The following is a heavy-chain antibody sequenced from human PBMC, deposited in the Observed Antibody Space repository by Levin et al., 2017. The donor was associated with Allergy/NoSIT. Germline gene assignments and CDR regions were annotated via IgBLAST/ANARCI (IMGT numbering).Heavy chain of an antibody. Sequence: LSLTCAASGFTFSSYGMAWVRQAPGKGLEWVSGISGSGGSTYYADSVKGRFTISRDNSKNTLFLQMDRLRAEDTAVYYCARDRVVVVPAAKDRFDSWGQGTLVTVSS. CDR3: ARDRVVVVPAAKDRFDS. J-gene: IGHJ4*02. CDR2: ISGSGGST. CDR1: GFTFSSYG. V-gene: IGHV3-23*01. D-gene: IGHD2-2*01.